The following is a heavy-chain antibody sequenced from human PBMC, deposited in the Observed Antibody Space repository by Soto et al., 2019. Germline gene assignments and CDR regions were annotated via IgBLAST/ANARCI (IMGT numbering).Heavy chain of an antibody. D-gene: IGHD6-25*01. J-gene: IGHJ6*02. CDR2: LTTSGIT. CDR3: AREVKQRLGYYYIGLDV. Sequence: PSETLSLTCTVSDGPIIDYYWSWIRRPAGKGLEWIGRLTTSGITDYNPSLKSRVTMSLDTSKNQVSLKLRSVTAADTAVYYCAREVKQRLGYYYIGLDVWGQGTTVTVSS. V-gene: IGHV4-4*07. CDR1: DGPIIDYY.